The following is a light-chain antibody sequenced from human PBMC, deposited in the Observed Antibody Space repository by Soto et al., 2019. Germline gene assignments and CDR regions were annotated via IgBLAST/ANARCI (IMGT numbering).Light chain of an antibody. Sequence: DIVMTESPDSLAVSLGERATINCKSSQRVLYSSNNKHYLAWYQQKPGQPPKLLIYWASTRESGVPDRFSGSGSGTDFTLTISSLQAEDVAVYYCQQFFRPWTFGQGTKVEIK. J-gene: IGKJ1*01. CDR1: QRVLYSSNNKHY. CDR3: QQFFRPWT. V-gene: IGKV4-1*01. CDR2: WAS.